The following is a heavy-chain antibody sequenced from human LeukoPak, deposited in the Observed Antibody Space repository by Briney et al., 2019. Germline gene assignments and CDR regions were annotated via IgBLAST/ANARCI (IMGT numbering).Heavy chain of an antibody. CDR1: GFTFSSYA. V-gene: IGHV3-30-3*01. CDR3: ARSGTYYDFWSGYPSDYFYGMDV. CDR2: ISYDGSNK. D-gene: IGHD3-3*01. J-gene: IGHJ6*02. Sequence: GGSLRLSCAASGFTFSSYAMHRVRQAPGKGLEWVAVISYDGSNKYYADSVKGRFTISRDNSKNTLYLQMNSLRAEDTAVYYCARSGTYYDFWSGYPSDYFYGMDVWGQGTTVTVSS.